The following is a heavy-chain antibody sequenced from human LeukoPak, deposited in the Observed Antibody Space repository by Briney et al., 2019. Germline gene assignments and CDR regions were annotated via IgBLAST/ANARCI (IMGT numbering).Heavy chain of an antibody. CDR2: VYTGGAT. CDR1: GFTVSSNY. Sequence: GGSLRLSCAASGFTVSSNYLTWVRHAPGKGLEWVSLVYTGGATFYADSVKGRFTISRDNSKNTFYLQMDSLRAEDTAVYYCARSPQGDHFDFWGQGTLVTVSS. V-gene: IGHV3-66*01. J-gene: IGHJ4*02. CDR3: ARSPQGDHFDF. D-gene: IGHD2-21*02.